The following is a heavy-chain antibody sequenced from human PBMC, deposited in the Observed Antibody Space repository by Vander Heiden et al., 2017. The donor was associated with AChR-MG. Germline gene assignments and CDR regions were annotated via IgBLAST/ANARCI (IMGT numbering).Heavy chain of an antibody. CDR3: ARVNESGYDEAWVESDY. CDR2: SSSSSSYI. J-gene: IGHJ4*02. V-gene: IGHV3-21*01. D-gene: IGHD5-12*01. CDR1: GFTFSSYS. Sequence: EVQLVESGGGLVKPGGYLRLSCAASGFTFSSYSMNWVRQAPGKGLEWVSSSSSSSSYIYYADSVKGRFTISRDNAKNSLYLQMNSLRAEDTAVYYCARVNESGYDEAWVESDYWGQGTLVTVSS.